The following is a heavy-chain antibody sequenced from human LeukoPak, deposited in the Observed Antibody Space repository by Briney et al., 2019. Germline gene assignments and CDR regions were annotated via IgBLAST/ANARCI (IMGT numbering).Heavy chain of an antibody. CDR2: FDPEDGET. D-gene: IGHD1-26*01. CDR1: GYTLTELS. Sequence: ASVKVSCKVSGYTLTELSMHWVRQAPGKGLEWMGGFDPEDGETIYAQKFQGRVTMTEDTSTDTAYMELSSLRSEGTAVYYCATNTMGAPDGYYYYYGMDVWGQGTTVTVSS. J-gene: IGHJ6*02. CDR3: ATNTMGAPDGYYYYYGMDV. V-gene: IGHV1-24*01.